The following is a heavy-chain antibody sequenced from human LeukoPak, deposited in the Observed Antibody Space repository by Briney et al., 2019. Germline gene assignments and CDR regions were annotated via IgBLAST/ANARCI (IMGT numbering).Heavy chain of an antibody. CDR2: IWYDGSNK. V-gene: IGHV3-33*08. Sequence: GRSLRLSCAASGFTFSSYAMHWVRQAPGKGLEWVAVIWYDGSNKYYADSVKGRFTISRDNSKNTLYLQMNSLRAEDTAVYYCARSGVRGVIPLTDYGMDVWGQGTTVTVSS. J-gene: IGHJ6*02. CDR1: GFTFSSYA. D-gene: IGHD3-10*01. CDR3: ARSGVRGVIPLTDYGMDV.